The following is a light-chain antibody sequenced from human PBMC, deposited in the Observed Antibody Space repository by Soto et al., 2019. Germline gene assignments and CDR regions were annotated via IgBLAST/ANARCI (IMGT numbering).Light chain of an antibody. J-gene: IGKJ1*01. V-gene: IGKV3-20*01. CDR1: QSVSSSY. CDR3: QQYGSSPWT. CDR2: SAS. Sequence: EIVLTQSPGTLSLSPGVRATLSCRASQSVSSSYLAWYQQKPSQAPRLLMYSASSSATGIPDRFSGSRSGTDFTLTISRLEPEDFAVYHCQQYGSSPWTFGQGTKVEIK.